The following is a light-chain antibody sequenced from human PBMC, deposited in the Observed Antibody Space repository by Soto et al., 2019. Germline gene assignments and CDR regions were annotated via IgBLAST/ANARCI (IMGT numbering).Light chain of an antibody. J-gene: IGLJ3*02. CDR2: SNN. CDR3: STWYDNINALV. CDR1: SCNVGGSYH. Sequence: QSVLTQPPSASGTPGQTVTISCSGGSCNVGGSYHVNWYQQFPGTAPKLIIHSNNKRPSGVPYRFSGSKSGTSASLAIIGLQSDEEDEYYCSTWYDNINALVFGGGTQLTVL. V-gene: IGLV1-44*01.